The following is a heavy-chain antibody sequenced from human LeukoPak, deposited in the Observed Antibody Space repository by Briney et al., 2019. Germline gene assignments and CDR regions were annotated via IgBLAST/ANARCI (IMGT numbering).Heavy chain of an antibody. V-gene: IGHV1-24*01. CDR2: FDPGDGAI. D-gene: IGHD3-9*01. CDR3: AAGGFYDLLPY. J-gene: IGHJ4*02. CDR1: GYNLTELS. Sequence: VASVKVSCKVSGYNLTELSMHRVRQAPGKGLEWMGGFDPGDGAIVYAQRFQGRVTMTEDTSTDTAYMELSSLKSEDTAVYYCAAGGFYDLLPYWGQGTLVTVSS.